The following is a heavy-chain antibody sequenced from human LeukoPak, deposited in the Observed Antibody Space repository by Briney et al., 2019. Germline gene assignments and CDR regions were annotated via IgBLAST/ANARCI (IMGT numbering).Heavy chain of an antibody. CDR2: ISAYNGNT. CDR3: ARGESSGYPYYYYGMDV. CDR1: GYTFTSYG. V-gene: IGHV1-18*01. D-gene: IGHD6-19*01. Sequence: ASVKVSCKASGYTFTSYGISWVRQAPGQGLEWMGWISAYNGNTNYAQKLQGRDTMTTDTSTSTAYMELRSLRSDDTAVYYCARGESSGYPYYYYGMDVWGQGTTVTVSS. J-gene: IGHJ6*02.